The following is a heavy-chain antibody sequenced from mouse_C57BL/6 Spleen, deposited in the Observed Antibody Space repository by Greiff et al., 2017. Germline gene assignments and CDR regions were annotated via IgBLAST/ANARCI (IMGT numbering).Heavy chain of an antibody. CDR3: ANHYYGSSRGMDY. V-gene: IGHV1-4*01. J-gene: IGHJ4*01. CDR1: GYTFTSYT. CDR2: INPSSGYT. Sequence: VMLVESGAELARPGASVKMSCKASGYTFTSYTMHWVKQRPGQGLEWIGYINPSSGYTKYNQKFKDKATLTADKSSSTAYMQLSSLTSEDSAVYYCANHYYGSSRGMDYWGQGTSVTVSS. D-gene: IGHD1-1*01.